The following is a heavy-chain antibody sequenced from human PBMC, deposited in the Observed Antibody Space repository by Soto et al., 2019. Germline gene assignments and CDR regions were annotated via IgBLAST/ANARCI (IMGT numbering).Heavy chain of an antibody. J-gene: IGHJ5*02. CDR3: ARDRRRGYSGYGNWFDP. CDR2: IYCSGST. Sequence: QVQLQESGPGLVKPSQTLSLTCTVSGGSISSGGYYWSWIRQHPGKGLEWIGYIYCSGSTYYNPSLMSRVTISVDTSKNQFSLKLSSVTAADTAVYYCARDRRRGYSGYGNWFDPWGQGTLVNVSS. CDR1: GGSISSGGYY. V-gene: IGHV4-31*03. D-gene: IGHD5-12*01.